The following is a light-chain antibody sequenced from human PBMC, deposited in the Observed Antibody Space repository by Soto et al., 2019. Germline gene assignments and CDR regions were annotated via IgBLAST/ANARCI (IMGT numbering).Light chain of an antibody. CDR1: HTVSNY. CDR3: QQRTY. V-gene: IGKV3-11*01. CDR2: YAS. Sequence: EIVLTQSPATLSMSPGEAATLCCRASHTVSNYLAWYQQKPGQPPRLLIYYASNRATGTPARFSGSGSGTDFTLTISSLEPEDFAVYYCQQRTYFGPGTKVDIK. J-gene: IGKJ3*01.